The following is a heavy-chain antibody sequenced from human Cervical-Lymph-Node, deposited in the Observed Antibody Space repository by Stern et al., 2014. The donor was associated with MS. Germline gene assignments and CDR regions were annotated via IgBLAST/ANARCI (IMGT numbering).Heavy chain of an antibody. CDR2: INTYTAAP. V-gene: IGHV7-4-1*02. CDR1: GYDFASSA. D-gene: IGHD2-8*01. CDR3: ASQGASVFGVSPTRY. Sequence: VQLVQSGSELTKPGASVRISCEASGYDFASSAITWVRQAPGQGLEWMGCINTYTAAPTYGQAFTGPVGFSLGTSVRQEYLQMSFLKPEDSAIYYCASQGASVFGVSPTRYWGQGTLVTVSS. J-gene: IGHJ4*02.